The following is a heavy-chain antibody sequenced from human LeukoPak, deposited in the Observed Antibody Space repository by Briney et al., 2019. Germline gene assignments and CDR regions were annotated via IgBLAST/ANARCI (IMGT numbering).Heavy chain of an antibody. V-gene: IGHV1-2*04. Sequence: ASVKVSCKASGYTFTGYYMHWVRQAPGQGLEWMGWINPNSGGTNYAQKFQGWVTMTRDTSISTAYMELSRLRSDDTAVYYCARGGLRIAAAGYYGMGAYGMDVWGQGTTVTVSS. CDR2: INPNSGGT. CDR3: ARGGLRIAAAGYYGMGAYGMDV. CDR1: GYTFTGYY. J-gene: IGHJ6*02. D-gene: IGHD6-13*01.